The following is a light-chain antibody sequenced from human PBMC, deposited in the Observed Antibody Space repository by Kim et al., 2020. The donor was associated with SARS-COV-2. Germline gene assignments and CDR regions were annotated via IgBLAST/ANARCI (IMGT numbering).Light chain of an antibody. CDR2: ANE. J-gene: IGLJ3*02. Sequence: QSVLTQPPSASAAPGQKVTISCSGSSSNIGKFSVSWYQQLPGTAPKLLIYANEKRPSGIPDRFSGSKSGTSATLVITGLQTGDEADYYCGTWDNSRGGVFGGGTQLTVL. CDR3: GTWDNSRGGV. V-gene: IGLV1-51*01. CDR1: SSNIGKFS.